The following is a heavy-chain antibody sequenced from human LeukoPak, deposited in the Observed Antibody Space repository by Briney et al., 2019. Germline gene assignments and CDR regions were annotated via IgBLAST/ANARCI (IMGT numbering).Heavy chain of an antibody. CDR2: ISGSGGST. Sequence: GGSLRLSCAASGFTFSSYAMSWGRQAPGKGLGWVSAISGSGGSTYYADSVKGRFTISRDNSKNTLYLQMHSLSAEDTAVYYCAKDPLIAIVVVPAAPPSDYWGQGTLVTVSS. J-gene: IGHJ4*02. CDR1: GFTFSSYA. D-gene: IGHD2-2*01. V-gene: IGHV3-23*01. CDR3: AKDPLIAIVVVPAAPPSDY.